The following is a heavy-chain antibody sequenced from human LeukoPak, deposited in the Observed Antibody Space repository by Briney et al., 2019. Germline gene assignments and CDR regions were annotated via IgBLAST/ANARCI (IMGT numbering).Heavy chain of an antibody. D-gene: IGHD6-13*01. V-gene: IGHV3-21*04. J-gene: IGHJ4*02. Sequence: PGGSLRLSCAASGFSFSNYGMNWVRQAPGKGLEWVSSISSIGTYINYADSLKGRFTISRDNAKNSLYLQMNSLRPEDTAVYYCARESRSSTWYVHFDYWGQGTLVTVSS. CDR1: GFSFSNYG. CDR3: ARESRSSTWYVHFDY. CDR2: ISSIGTYI.